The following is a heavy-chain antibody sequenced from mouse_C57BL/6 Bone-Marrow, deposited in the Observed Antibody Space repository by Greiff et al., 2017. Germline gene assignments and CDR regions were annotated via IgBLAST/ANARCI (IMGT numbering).Heavy chain of an antibody. J-gene: IGHJ3*01. D-gene: IGHD1-1*01. V-gene: IGHV5-17*01. CDR3: AKWDYGRSYGFAY. Sequence: EVHLVEPGGGFVKPGGSLKLSCAASGFTFSDYGMHWVRQAPETGLEWVAYISRGSSIIYYADTVKGRFTISRDHAKNTLFLQMTSLRSEDTAMYYSAKWDYGRSYGFAYWGQGTLVTVSA. CDR2: ISRGSSII. CDR1: GFTFSDYG.